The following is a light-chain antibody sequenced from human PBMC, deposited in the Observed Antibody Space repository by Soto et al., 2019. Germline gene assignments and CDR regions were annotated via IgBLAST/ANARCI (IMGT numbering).Light chain of an antibody. J-gene: IGKJ2*01. CDR2: LGS. Sequence: DIVMTQSPLSLPVTPGEPASSSCRSSQSLLHSDGYNYLDWYLQKPGQSPQLLIYLGSNRASGVPDRFSGSGSGTDFTLKISRVEAEDVGVYYCMEAIKTPHTFGQGTKLEIK. CDR1: QSLLHSDGYNY. V-gene: IGKV2-28*01. CDR3: MEAIKTPHT.